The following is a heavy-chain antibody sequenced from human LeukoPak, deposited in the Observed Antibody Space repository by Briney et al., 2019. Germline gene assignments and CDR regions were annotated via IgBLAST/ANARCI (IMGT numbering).Heavy chain of an antibody. CDR3: ASRKYYYGSGSCYNRPFDP. Sequence: SETLSLTCAVYGGSFSGYYWSWIRQPPGKGLEWIGEINHSGSTNYNPSLKSRVTISVDTSKNQFSLKLSSVTAADTAVYYCASRKYYYGSGSCYNRPFDPWGQGTLVTVSS. CDR1: GGSFSGYY. J-gene: IGHJ5*02. V-gene: IGHV4-34*01. D-gene: IGHD3-10*01. CDR2: INHSGST.